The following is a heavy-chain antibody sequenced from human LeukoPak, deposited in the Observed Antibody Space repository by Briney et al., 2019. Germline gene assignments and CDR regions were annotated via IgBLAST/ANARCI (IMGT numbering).Heavy chain of an antibody. J-gene: IGHJ4*02. CDR1: GGSFSGYY. CDR2: INNSGST. Sequence: ASETLSLTCAVYGGSFSGYYWNWIRQPPGKGLEWTGEINNSGSTNYNPSLKSRVTISRDTSKNQFSLKLSSVTAADTAVYYCARGRAFFDWGQGTLVTVSS. D-gene: IGHD3-3*02. CDR3: ARGRAFFD. V-gene: IGHV4-34*01.